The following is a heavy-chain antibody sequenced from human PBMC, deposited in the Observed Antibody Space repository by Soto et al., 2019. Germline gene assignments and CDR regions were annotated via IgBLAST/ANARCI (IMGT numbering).Heavy chain of an antibody. D-gene: IGHD1-1*01. J-gene: IGHJ4*02. CDR2: SSDSGTFT. CDR3: ARSGDNYNLLDY. V-gene: IGHV3-11*06. Sequence: GGSLRLSCAASGFTFSDYHMSWIRQAPGKGLEWLSYSSDSGTFTRYADSVKGRFSISRDNAKNSLYLQINSLRGEDTAIYYCARSGDNYNLLDYWGQGTPVTVSS. CDR1: GFTFSDYH.